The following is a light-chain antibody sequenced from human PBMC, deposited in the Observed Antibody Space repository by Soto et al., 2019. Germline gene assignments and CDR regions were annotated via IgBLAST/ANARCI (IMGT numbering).Light chain of an antibody. Sequence: DIQMTQSPSSLSASVGDRVTITCRASQDISKYLNWYQQRPGKAPKLLIYDASILETGVPSRFSGSGSGAHFTFTISSLQAEDFATYYFQQYHKVPLTFGGGTKVEIK. CDR1: QDISKY. J-gene: IGKJ4*01. V-gene: IGKV1-33*01. CDR3: QQYHKVPLT. CDR2: DAS.